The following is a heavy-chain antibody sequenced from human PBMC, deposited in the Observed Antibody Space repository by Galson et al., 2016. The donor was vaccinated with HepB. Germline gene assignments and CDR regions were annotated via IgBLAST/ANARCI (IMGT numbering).Heavy chain of an antibody. D-gene: IGHD4-11*01. CDR3: ARYYSNYRAFDY. Sequence: SETLSLTCSVSGGSISSHHWSWIRQSPGKGLEWIGYIYYRGSTNYNPSLKSRFTISVDTSKNQFSLRLSSVTAADTAVYYCARYYSNYRAFDYWGQGTLVTVSS. CDR1: GGSISSHH. CDR2: IYYRGST. J-gene: IGHJ4*02. V-gene: IGHV4-59*08.